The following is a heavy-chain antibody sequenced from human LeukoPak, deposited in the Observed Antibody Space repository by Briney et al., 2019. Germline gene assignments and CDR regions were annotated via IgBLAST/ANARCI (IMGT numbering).Heavy chain of an antibody. V-gene: IGHV4-30-4*08. CDR1: GGSISSGDYY. CDR2: IYYSGST. J-gene: IGHJ3*02. D-gene: IGHD3-3*01. Sequence: SQTLSLTCTVSGGSISSGDYYWSWIRQPPGKGLEWIGYIYYSGSTYYNPSLKSRVTISVDTSKNQFSLKLSSVTAADTAVYYCASPFFGEPPKDAFDIWGQGTMVTVSS. CDR3: ASPFFGEPPKDAFDI.